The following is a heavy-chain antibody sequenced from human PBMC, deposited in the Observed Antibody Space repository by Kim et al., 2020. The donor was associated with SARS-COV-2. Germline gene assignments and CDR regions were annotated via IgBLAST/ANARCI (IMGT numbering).Heavy chain of an antibody. V-gene: IGHV3-21*01. Sequence: GGSLRLSCAASGFTFSSYSMNWVRQAPGKGLEWVSSISSSSSYIYYADSVKGRFTISRDNAKNSLYLQMNSLRAEDTAVYYCARDKGYCSSTSCYDPRSPTDYWGQGTLVTVSS. CDR2: ISSSSSYI. CDR1: GFTFSSYS. J-gene: IGHJ4*02. D-gene: IGHD2-2*01. CDR3: ARDKGYCSSTSCYDPRSPTDY.